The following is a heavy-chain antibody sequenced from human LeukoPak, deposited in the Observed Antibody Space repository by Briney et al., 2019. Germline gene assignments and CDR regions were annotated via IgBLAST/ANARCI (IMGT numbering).Heavy chain of an antibody. D-gene: IGHD4-23*01. CDR2: INHSGST. CDR1: LGSVSGYY. Sequence: TSETLSLTCVLHLGSVSGYYWRWIRQPPGKGLEWIGQINHSGSTNYNPSLKSRVTISVDTSKNHFSLKLSSVTAADTAVYYCARVDGGGIDYWGQGTLVTVSS. J-gene: IGHJ4*02. CDR3: ARVDGGGIDY. V-gene: IGHV4-34*01.